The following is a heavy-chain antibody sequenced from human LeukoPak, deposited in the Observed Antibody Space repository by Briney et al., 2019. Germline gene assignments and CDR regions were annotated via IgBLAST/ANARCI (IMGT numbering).Heavy chain of an antibody. V-gene: IGHV3-48*03. D-gene: IGHD2-2*01. CDR2: ISSGSTI. Sequence: GGSLRPSCAASGFTFSSYEMNWVRQAPGKGLEWVSYISSGSTIYYADSVKGRFTISRDNAKNSLYLQMNSLRAEDTAVYYCARGGIVVVPAAEGFDYWGQGTLVTVSS. CDR3: ARGGIVVVPAAEGFDY. CDR1: GFTFSSYE. J-gene: IGHJ4*02.